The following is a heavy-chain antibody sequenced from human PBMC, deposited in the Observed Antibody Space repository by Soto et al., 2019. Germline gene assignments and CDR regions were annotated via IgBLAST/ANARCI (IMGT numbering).Heavy chain of an antibody. Sequence: QVQLVESGGGLVKPGGSLRLSCAASGFTFSDYYMSWIRQAPGMGLEWISYISTSSIYTNYADSVKGQFTISRDNAKNSRYLQMNSLRAEDTAVYYCARVHYYGSGTVWYFDLWGRGTLVTVSS. D-gene: IGHD3-10*01. CDR1: GFTFSDYY. CDR3: ARVHYYGSGTVWYFDL. CDR2: ISTSSIYT. V-gene: IGHV3-11*05. J-gene: IGHJ2*01.